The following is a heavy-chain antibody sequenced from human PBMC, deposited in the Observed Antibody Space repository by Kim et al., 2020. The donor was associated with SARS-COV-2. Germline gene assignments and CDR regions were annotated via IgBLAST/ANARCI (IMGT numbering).Heavy chain of an antibody. CDR3: ARGWGAFRV. CDR1: GDSVSSNTSA. Sequence: SQTLSLTCAISGDSVSSNTSAWSCIRQSPSRGLEWLGVTYYTSKWSNAYALSVKSRITINVDTSKNQFSLQLNSVTPEDTAVYYCARGWGAFRVWGQGTM. J-gene: IGHJ3*01. D-gene: IGHD3-16*01. CDR2: TYYTSKWSN. V-gene: IGHV6-1*01.